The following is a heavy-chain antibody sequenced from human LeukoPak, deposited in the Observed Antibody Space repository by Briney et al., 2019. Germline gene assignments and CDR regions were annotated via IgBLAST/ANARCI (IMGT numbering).Heavy chain of an antibody. CDR1: GVSINSSSYY. J-gene: IGHJ4*02. CDR2: IYYSGST. CDR3: ARLPMAMGVFDN. Sequence: SETLSLTCAVSGVSINSSSYYWGWIRQPPGKGPEWIGTIYYSGSTYHNPSLKSRVTISVDTSKNQFSLKLSSVTAADTAVYYCARLPMAMGVFDNWGQGTLVTVSS. V-gene: IGHV4-39*01. D-gene: IGHD3-10*01.